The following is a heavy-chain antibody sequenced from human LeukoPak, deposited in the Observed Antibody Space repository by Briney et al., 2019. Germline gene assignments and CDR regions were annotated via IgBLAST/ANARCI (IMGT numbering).Heavy chain of an antibody. CDR2: IHYSGST. Sequence: SETLSLTCTVSGRSITSSYCHWIRQPPGKGLEWIGYIHYSGSTNYNPSLRSRVAMSVDTSRNQFSLKLTSVTAADTAVYYCTRTPNPDFFDDWGQGTLVTVSS. V-gene: IGHV4-59*01. J-gene: IGHJ4*02. CDR3: TRTPNPDFFDD. CDR1: GRSITSSY. D-gene: IGHD2-21*02.